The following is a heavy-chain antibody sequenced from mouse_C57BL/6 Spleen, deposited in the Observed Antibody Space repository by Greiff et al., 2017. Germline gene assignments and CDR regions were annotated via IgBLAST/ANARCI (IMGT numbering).Heavy chain of an antibody. Sequence: VQLLESGPGLVAPSQSLSISCTVSGFSLTSYGVHWVRQPPGQGLEWMVVIWSAGSSTYNSALKSRLSISKNNSKSQVCVKMNSLQTDDTAMYYCARHGGAMDYWGQGTSVTVSS. CDR3: ARHGGAMDY. J-gene: IGHJ4*01. CDR2: IWSAGSS. CDR1: GFSLTSYG. V-gene: IGHV2-6-1*01.